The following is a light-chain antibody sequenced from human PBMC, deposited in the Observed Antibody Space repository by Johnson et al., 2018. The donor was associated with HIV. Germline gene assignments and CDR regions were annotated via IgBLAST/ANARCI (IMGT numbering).Light chain of an antibody. CDR3: GTWDRSLSAGGV. CDR1: SSNIGDNY. V-gene: IGLV1-51*02. CDR2: ENT. J-gene: IGLJ1*01. Sequence: QSVLTQPPSVSAAPGQKVTISCSGSSSNIGDNYVSWYQQLPGTAPKLLIYENTKRPSGIPDRFSGSKSGTSATLGITGLPTGDEGDYYCGTWDRSLSAGGVFGTGNKVTVL.